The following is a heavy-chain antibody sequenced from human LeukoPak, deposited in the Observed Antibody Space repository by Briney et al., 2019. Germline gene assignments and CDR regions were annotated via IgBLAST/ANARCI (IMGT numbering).Heavy chain of an antibody. J-gene: IGHJ4*02. V-gene: IGHV3-21*01. D-gene: IGHD6-6*01. CDR2: IETGP. CDR1: GFSLSSHG. Sequence: GGSLRLSCAASGFSLSSHGMNWVRQAPGRGLEWVSSIETGPEYADSMKGRFTISRDNAKKILYLEMNSLRAEDTAVYYCAREKTSIAARPLDYWGQGTLVTVSS. CDR3: AREKTSIAARPLDY.